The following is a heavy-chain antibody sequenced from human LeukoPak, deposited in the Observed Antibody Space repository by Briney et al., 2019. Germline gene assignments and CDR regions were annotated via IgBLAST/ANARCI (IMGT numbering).Heavy chain of an antibody. CDR1: GFTVSSNY. D-gene: IGHD2/OR15-2a*01. J-gene: IGHJ4*02. Sequence: GGSLRLSCAASGFTVSSNYMSWVRQAPGKGPEWVSVIYSGGATHYADYVKGRFTISRDNSKNTLYLQMNSLRAEDTAVYYCARGVPSPFPDPFDHWGQGTLVTVSS. V-gene: IGHV3-66*02. CDR3: ARGVPSPFPDPFDH. CDR2: IYSGGAT.